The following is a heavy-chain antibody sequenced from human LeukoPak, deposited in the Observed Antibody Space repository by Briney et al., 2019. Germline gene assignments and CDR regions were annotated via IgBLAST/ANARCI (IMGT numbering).Heavy chain of an antibody. D-gene: IGHD6-13*01. Sequence: SETPSLTCTVSGGSISSSSYYWGWIRQPPGKGLEWIGSIYYSGSTYYNPSLKSRVTISVDTSKNQFSLKLSSVTAADTAVYYCARRSSSWYSRFDPWGQGTLVTVSS. J-gene: IGHJ5*02. CDR1: GGSISSSSYY. CDR3: ARRSSSWYSRFDP. V-gene: IGHV4-39*01. CDR2: IYYSGST.